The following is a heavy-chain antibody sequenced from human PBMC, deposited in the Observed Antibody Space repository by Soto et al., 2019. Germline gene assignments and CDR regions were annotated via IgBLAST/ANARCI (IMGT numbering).Heavy chain of an antibody. CDR1: GYSFTSYW. CDR3: ARSDCSGGSCYHGRGTFDY. J-gene: IGHJ4*02. Sequence: EVQLVQSGAEVKKPGESLKISCKGSGYSFTSYWIGWVRQMPGKGLEWMGIIYPGDSDTRYSPSFQGQVTISADKSISTAYLQWSSLKASDTAMYYCARSDCSGGSCYHGRGTFDYWGQGTLVTVSS. D-gene: IGHD2-15*01. V-gene: IGHV5-51*01. CDR2: IYPGDSDT.